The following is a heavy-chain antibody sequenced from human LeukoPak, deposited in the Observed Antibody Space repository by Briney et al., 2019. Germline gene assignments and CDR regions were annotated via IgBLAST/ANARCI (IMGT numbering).Heavy chain of an antibody. J-gene: IGHJ4*02. D-gene: IGHD1-26*01. V-gene: IGHV3-23*01. Sequence: GGSLRLSCAASGFTFSSYAMSWVRQAPGKGLEWVSAISGSGGSTYYADSVKGRFTISRDNAKNSLYLQMNSLRAEDTAVYYCARGHSGSYYFDYWGQGTLVTVSS. CDR1: GFTFSSYA. CDR3: ARGHSGSYYFDY. CDR2: ISGSGGST.